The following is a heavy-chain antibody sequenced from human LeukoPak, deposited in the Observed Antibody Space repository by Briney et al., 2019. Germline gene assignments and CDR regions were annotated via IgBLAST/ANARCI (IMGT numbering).Heavy chain of an antibody. Sequence: PGGSLRLSCAASGFTFDDYAMHWVRQAPGKGLEWVSGISWNSGSIGYADSVKGRFTISRDNAKNSLYLQMNSLRAEDTALYYCAKSTSSGYAPGYYYGMDVWGQGTTVTVSS. CDR3: AKSTSSGYAPGYYYGMDV. V-gene: IGHV3-9*01. D-gene: IGHD3-22*01. CDR1: GFTFDDYA. CDR2: ISWNSGSI. J-gene: IGHJ6*02.